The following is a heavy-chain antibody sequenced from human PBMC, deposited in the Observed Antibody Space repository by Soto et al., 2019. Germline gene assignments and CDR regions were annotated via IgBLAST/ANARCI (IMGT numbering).Heavy chain of an antibody. CDR3: ASREDIVVVPAAHGGF. V-gene: IGHV4-34*01. CDR2: INHSGST. Sequence: PSETLSLTCAVYGGSFSGYYWSWIRQPPGKGLEWIGEINHSGSTNYNPSLKSRVTISVDTSKNQFSLKLSSVTAADTAVYYCASREDIVVVPAAHGGFWGQGTLVTVSS. D-gene: IGHD2-2*01. CDR1: GGSFSGYY. J-gene: IGHJ4*02.